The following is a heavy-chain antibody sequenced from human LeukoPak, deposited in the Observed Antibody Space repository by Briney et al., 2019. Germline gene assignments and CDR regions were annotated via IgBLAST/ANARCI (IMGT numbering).Heavy chain of an antibody. D-gene: IGHD2-15*01. Sequence: ASETLSLTCAVYGGSFSGYYWNWIRQPAGKGLEWIGRIHTSGSTNYNPSLKSRVTMSVDTSKNQFSLKLSSVTAADTAVYYCARVICSGGSCRFDYWGQGTLVTVSS. CDR2: IHTSGST. V-gene: IGHV4-59*10. J-gene: IGHJ4*02. CDR3: ARVICSGGSCRFDY. CDR1: GGSFSGYY.